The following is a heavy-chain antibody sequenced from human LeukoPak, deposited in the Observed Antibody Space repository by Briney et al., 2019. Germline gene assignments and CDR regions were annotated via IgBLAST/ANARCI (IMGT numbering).Heavy chain of an antibody. J-gene: IGHJ4*02. CDR1: GFTFSSYS. V-gene: IGHV3-21*01. Sequence: GGSLRLSCAASGFTFSSYSMNWVRQAPVKGLEWVSSISSSSSYTYYADSVKGRFTISRDNAKNSLYLQMNSLRAEDTAVYYCARVGDYGDYIDYWGQGTLVAVSS. D-gene: IGHD4-17*01. CDR3: ARVGDYGDYIDY. CDR2: ISSSSSYT.